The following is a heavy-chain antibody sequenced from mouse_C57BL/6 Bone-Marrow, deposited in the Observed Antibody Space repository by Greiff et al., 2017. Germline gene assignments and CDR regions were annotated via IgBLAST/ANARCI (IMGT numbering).Heavy chain of an antibody. CDR2: IYPRSGNT. J-gene: IGHJ3*01. CDR1: GYTFTSYG. CDR3: ARGRRNYYGSTWFAY. D-gene: IGHD1-1*01. Sequence: VQLQQSGAELARPGASVKLSCKASGYTFTSYGISWVKQRTGQGLEWIGEIYPRSGNTYYNEKFKGKATLTADKSSSTAYMELRSLTSEDSAVYFCARGRRNYYGSTWFAYWGRGTLVTVSA. V-gene: IGHV1-81*01.